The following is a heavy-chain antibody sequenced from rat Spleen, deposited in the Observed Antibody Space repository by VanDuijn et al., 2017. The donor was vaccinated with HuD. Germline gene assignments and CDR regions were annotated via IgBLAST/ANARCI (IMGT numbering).Heavy chain of an antibody. CDR2: ITYEGSST. D-gene: IGHD1-2*01. Sequence: EVQLVESGGGLVQPGRSLKLSCAASGFTFSDSYMAWVRQAPKKGLGWVASITYEGSSTYYGDSVKGRFTISRDNAKTTLYLQMNSLRSEDTATYYCARHSSTYYVMDAWGQGTSVTVSS. J-gene: IGHJ4*01. CDR3: ARHSSTYYVMDA. CDR1: GFTFSDSY. V-gene: IGHV5-22*01.